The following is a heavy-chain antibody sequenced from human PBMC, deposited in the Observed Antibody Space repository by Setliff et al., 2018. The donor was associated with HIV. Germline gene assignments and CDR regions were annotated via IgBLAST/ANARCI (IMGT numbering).Heavy chain of an antibody. J-gene: IGHJ4*02. Sequence: SETLSLTCAVYGGSFSDYYWSWIRQPPGKGLEWIGEINHSGSTNYNPSLKRRVTISVDTSKNQFSLKLNSVTAADTAVYYCARGLYYYDSSGYVGHWGQGTLVTVSS. CDR1: GGSFSDYY. V-gene: IGHV4-34*01. CDR3: ARGLYYYDSSGYVGH. D-gene: IGHD3-22*01. CDR2: INHSGST.